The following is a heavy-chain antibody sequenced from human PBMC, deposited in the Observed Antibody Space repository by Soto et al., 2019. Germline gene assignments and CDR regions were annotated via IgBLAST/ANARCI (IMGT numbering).Heavy chain of an antibody. V-gene: IGHV1-46*01. J-gene: IGHJ4*02. Sequence: ASVKVSCKTSGYTFTTYYIHWVRQAPGQGLEWLGTINPRGGSTTYAQKFQSRVTMTRDTSTSSVYMELSSLRSEDTAVYYCARTDDYAFDYWGQGTLVTVSS. CDR3: ARTDDYAFDY. CDR1: GYTFTTYY. CDR2: INPRGGST. D-gene: IGHD4-17*01.